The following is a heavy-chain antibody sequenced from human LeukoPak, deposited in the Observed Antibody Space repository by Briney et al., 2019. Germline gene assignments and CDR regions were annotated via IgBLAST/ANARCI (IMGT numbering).Heavy chain of an antibody. CDR2: ISAYNGNT. Sequence: ASVKVSCKASGYTFTSYGISWVRQAPGQGLEWMGWISAYNGNTNYAQKLQGRVTMTTDTSTSTAYMELRSLRSDDTAVHYCARPSQPVKRLVLRGGEFDYWGQGTLVTVSS. D-gene: IGHD6-19*01. V-gene: IGHV1-18*01. J-gene: IGHJ4*02. CDR3: ARPSQPVKRLVLRGGEFDY. CDR1: GYTFTSYG.